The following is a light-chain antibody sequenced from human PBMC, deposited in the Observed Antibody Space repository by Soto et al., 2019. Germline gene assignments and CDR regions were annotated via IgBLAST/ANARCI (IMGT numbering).Light chain of an antibody. V-gene: IGLV2-11*01. J-gene: IGLJ1*01. Sequence: QSVLTQPRSVSGSPGQSVTISCTGTSSDVGTYKYVSWYQQHPGKAPELMIYDVSKRPSGVPDRFSGSKSGNTASLTISGLQAEDEADYYCCSYAGSYTYVFGTGTKVTVL. CDR1: SSDVGTYKY. CDR2: DVS. CDR3: CSYAGSYTYV.